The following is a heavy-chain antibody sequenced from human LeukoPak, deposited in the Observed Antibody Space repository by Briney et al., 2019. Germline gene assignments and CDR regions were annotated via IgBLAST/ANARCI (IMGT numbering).Heavy chain of an antibody. CDR2: IIPIFGTA. CDR1: GGTFSSYA. J-gene: IGHJ4*02. Sequence: ASVKVSCKASGGTFSSYAISWVRQAPGQGLEWMGGIIPIFGTANYAQKFQGRVTITTDESTSTAYMELSSLRSEDTAVYYCARGTGTTILFDYRGQGTLVTVSS. D-gene: IGHD1-7*01. V-gene: IGHV1-69*05. CDR3: ARGTGTTILFDY.